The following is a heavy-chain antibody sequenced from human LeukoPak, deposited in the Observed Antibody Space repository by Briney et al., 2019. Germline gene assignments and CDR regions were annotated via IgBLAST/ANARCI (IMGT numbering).Heavy chain of an antibody. J-gene: IGHJ3*02. CDR3: ARYSPWIVATIDDAFDI. CDR2: IYYSGST. Sequence: SETLSLTCTVSGGSISSYYWSWIRQPPGKGLEWIGYIYYSGSTNYNPSLKSRVTISVDTSKNQFSLKLSSVTAADTAVYYCARYSPWIVATIDDAFDIWGQGTMVTVSS. D-gene: IGHD5-12*01. V-gene: IGHV4-59*12. CDR1: GGSISSYY.